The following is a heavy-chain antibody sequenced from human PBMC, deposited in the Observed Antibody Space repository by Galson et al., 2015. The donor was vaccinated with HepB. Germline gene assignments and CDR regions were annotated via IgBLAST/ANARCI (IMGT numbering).Heavy chain of an antibody. J-gene: IGHJ3*02. V-gene: IGHV1-8*01. CDR1: GYTFTNYD. CDR3: ARGNRLYTSSWSPLPFDI. CDR2: VNPNSGAT. D-gene: IGHD6-13*01. Sequence: SVKVSCKASGYTFTNYDINWVRQATGQGLEWMGWVNPNSGATGYAQKFQGRVTMTRDTSISTAYMELSSLTSEDTALYYCARGNRLYTSSWSPLPFDIWGQGTTVTVSS.